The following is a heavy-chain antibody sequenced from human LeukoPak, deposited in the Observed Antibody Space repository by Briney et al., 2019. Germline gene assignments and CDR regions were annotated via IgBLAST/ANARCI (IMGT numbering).Heavy chain of an antibody. CDR2: VIPMSDTA. J-gene: IGHJ3*02. D-gene: IGHD3-3*01. CDR1: EGTYNSYA. V-gene: IGHV1-69*06. Sequence: GASVKVSGKDSEGTYNSYAISWVRQAPGQGLEWMGGVIPMSDTANYPQNFRGRFTITADIPTSTVYMELSSLRSEDTAVYYCAREDDTWRYMGDDAFDIWGQGTMVTVSS. CDR3: AREDDTWRYMGDDAFDI.